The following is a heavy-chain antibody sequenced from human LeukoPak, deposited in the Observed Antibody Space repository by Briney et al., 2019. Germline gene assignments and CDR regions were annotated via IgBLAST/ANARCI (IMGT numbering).Heavy chain of an antibody. CDR2: INPNSGGT. V-gene: IGHV1-2*02. CDR3: ASYATPEQWLVPRFTYYYMDV. Sequence: GASVKVSCKASGYTFTGYYMHWVRQAPGQGLEWMGWINPNSGGTNYAQKFQGRVTMTRDTSISTAYMELSRLRSNDTAVYYCASYATPEQWLVPRFTYYYMDVWGKGTTVTVSS. D-gene: IGHD6-19*01. J-gene: IGHJ6*03. CDR1: GYTFTGYY.